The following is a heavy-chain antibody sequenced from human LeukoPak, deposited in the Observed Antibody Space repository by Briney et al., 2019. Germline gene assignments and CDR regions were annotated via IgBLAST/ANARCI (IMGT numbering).Heavy chain of an antibody. J-gene: IGHJ5*02. CDR1: GFTFSNSA. Sequence: PGGSLRLSCAASGFTFSNSAMSWVRQAPGKGLEGGAGISGSGKNTLYADSVKGRFTIYRDNSGNTLSLQMPTLSAEATAAYFCAKGRYRNYPRGEFDPSGQATPVTVSS. V-gene: IGHV3-23*01. CDR2: ISGSGKNT. CDR3: AKGRYRNYPRGEFDP. D-gene: IGHD4-11*01.